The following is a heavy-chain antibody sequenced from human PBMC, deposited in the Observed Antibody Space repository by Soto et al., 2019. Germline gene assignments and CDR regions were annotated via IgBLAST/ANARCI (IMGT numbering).Heavy chain of an antibody. D-gene: IGHD2-2*01. CDR2: IYYSGST. V-gene: IGHV4-31*03. CDR1: GGSISSGGYC. J-gene: IGHJ5*02. Sequence: SETLSLTCTVSGGSISSGGYCWSWIRQHPGKGLEWIGYIYYSGSTYYNPSLKSRVTISVDTSKNQFSLKLSSVTAADAAVYYCARVVPAADNWFDPWGQGTLVTVSS. CDR3: ARVVPAADNWFDP.